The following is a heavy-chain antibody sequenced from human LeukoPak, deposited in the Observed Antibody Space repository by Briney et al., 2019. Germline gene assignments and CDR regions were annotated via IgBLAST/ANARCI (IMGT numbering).Heavy chain of an antibody. V-gene: IGHV3-72*01. CDR2: SRNKANSYTT. CDR3: SRDIYYSSGYYLDFGY. D-gene: IGHD3-22*01. CDR1: GFTFSDHY. J-gene: IGHJ4*02. Sequence: PGGSLRLSRVASGFTFSDHYMDWVRQAPGKGLEWVGRSRNKANSYTTKYAASVKGRFTISRDDSKNSLYLQTDSLKTEDTAVYYCSRDIYYSSGYYLDFGYWGQGTLVTVSS.